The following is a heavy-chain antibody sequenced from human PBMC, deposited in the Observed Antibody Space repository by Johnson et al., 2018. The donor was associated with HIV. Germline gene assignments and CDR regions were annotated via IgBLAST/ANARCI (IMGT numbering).Heavy chain of an antibody. D-gene: IGHD2-2*01. Sequence: QVQLVESGGNVVRPGRSLRLSCAASGFTFSSYAMHWVRQAPGKGLEWVAVISYVGTNEYYADSVKGRFTISRDNSKNTLYLQMNSLTAEDTAVYYCARDRGSMPAVAFDIWGQGTMVTVSS. CDR1: GFTFSSYA. CDR2: ISYVGTNE. CDR3: ARDRGSMPAVAFDI. J-gene: IGHJ3*02. V-gene: IGHV3-30*04.